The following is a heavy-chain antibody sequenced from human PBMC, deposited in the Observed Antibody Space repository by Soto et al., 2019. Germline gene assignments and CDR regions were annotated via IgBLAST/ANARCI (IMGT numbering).Heavy chain of an antibody. D-gene: IGHD2-2*01. V-gene: IGHV1-8*01. CDR1: GYTFTDYD. CDR2: VSPNSGNT. Sequence: QVQLVQSGTEVKKPGASVKVSCKASGYTFTDYDINWVRQAPGQGLEWMGWVSPNSGNTVYAHKFQDRVTMTRDPSISTAYMELSNLTFEDTAMYYCARGRFYSETSTWFAFWGQGTPVTVSS. CDR3: ARGRFYSETSTWFAF. J-gene: IGHJ5*01.